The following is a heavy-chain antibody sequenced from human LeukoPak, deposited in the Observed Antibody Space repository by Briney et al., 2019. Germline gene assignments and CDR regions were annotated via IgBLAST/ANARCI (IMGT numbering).Heavy chain of an antibody. V-gene: IGHV3-15*01. CDR1: GFTFSNAW. Sequence: GGSLRLSCAASGFTFSNAWMSWVRQAPGKGLEWVGRIKSKTDGGTTDYAAPVKGRFTISRDDSNNTLYLQMNSLKTEDTAVYYCTQAYLGKLQLFDYWGQGTLVTVSS. CDR3: TQAYLGKLQLFDY. CDR2: IKSKTDGGTT. J-gene: IGHJ4*02. D-gene: IGHD5-24*01.